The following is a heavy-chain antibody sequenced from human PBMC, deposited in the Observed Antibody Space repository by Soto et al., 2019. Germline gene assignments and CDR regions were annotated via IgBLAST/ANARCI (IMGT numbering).Heavy chain of an antibody. Sequence: EVQLVESGGGLMRPGGSLRLSCTASGFTFDNYDMHWVRQRAGKGLEWVAAIGTTGHPYYPGSGKGRFTISRENVKNSLFLQVNDLKAGDTAVYYCARGSSGWYADLDYWGHGTLVIVSA. J-gene: IGHJ4*01. CDR3: ARGSSGWYADLDY. V-gene: IGHV3-13*05. D-gene: IGHD6-19*01. CDR1: GFTFDNYD. CDR2: IGTTGHP.